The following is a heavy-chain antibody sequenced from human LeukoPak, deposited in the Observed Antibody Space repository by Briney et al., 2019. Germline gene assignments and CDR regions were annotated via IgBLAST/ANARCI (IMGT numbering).Heavy chain of an antibody. CDR1: GFTFSTYW. CDR3: ARFVFGSGSLYYYYMDV. J-gene: IGHJ6*03. Sequence: PGGSLRLSCVVSGFTFSTYWMHWVRQAPGKGLVWVSRINSDGSTTTYADSVKGRFTISRDNAKNTLYLQMNSLRAEDTAVYYCARFVFGSGSLYYYYMDVWGKGTTITVSS. V-gene: IGHV3-74*01. CDR2: INSDGSTT. D-gene: IGHD3-10*01.